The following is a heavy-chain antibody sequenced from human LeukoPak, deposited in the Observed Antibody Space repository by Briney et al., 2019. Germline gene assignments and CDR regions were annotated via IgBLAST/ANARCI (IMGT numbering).Heavy chain of an antibody. V-gene: IGHV3-30*02. CDR3: AGTYYDILTGPQNWLDP. CDR2: IRYDGSNK. CDR1: GFTFSSYG. D-gene: IGHD3-9*01. Sequence: PGGSLRLSXAASGFTFSSYGMHWVRQAPGKGLEWVAFIRYDGSNKYYADSVKGRFTMSRDNSKNTLYLQMNSLRAEDTGVYYCAGTYYDILTGPQNWLDPWGQGTLVTVSS. J-gene: IGHJ5*02.